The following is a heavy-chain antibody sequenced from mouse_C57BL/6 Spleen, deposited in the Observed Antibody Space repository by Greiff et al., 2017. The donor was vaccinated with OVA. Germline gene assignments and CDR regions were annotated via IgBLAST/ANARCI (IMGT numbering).Heavy chain of an antibody. CDR2: IYPSDSET. V-gene: IGHV1-61*01. D-gene: IGHD2-3*01. CDR3: ARGDGYYVY. CDR1: GYTFTSYW. J-gene: IGHJ2*01. Sequence: VQLQQPGAELVRPGSSVKLSCKASGYTFTSYWMDWVKQRPGQGLEWIGNIYPSDSETHYNQKFKDKATLTVDKSSSTAYMQLSSLTSEDSAVYYCARGDGYYVYWGQGTTLTVSS.